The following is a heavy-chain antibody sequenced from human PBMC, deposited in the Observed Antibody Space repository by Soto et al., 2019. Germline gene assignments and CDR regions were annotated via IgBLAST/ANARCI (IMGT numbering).Heavy chain of an antibody. D-gene: IGHD5-12*01. CDR3: AKTGYSGYGDFDY. J-gene: IGHJ4*02. CDR2: ISGSGGST. Sequence: GGPLRLSWAASGFTFGGFARSWVRQAPGKGLEWVSAISGSGGSTYYADSVKGRFTISRDNSKNTLYLQMNSLRAEDTAVYYCAKTGYSGYGDFDYWGQGTLVTVSS. V-gene: IGHV3-23*01. CDR1: GFTFGGFA.